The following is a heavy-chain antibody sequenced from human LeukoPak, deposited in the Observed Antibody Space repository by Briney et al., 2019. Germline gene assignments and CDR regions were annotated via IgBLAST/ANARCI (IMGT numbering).Heavy chain of an antibody. CDR1: GFTFSSYW. J-gene: IGHJ4*02. CDR3: ARGRGYGAYDWNDY. D-gene: IGHD5-12*01. CDR2: IKQDGSEK. V-gene: IGHV3-7*05. Sequence: GGSLRLSCAVSGFTFSSYWMSWVRQAPGKGLEWVANIKQDGSEKYYVDSVKGRFTISRDNAKNSLYLQMNSLRAEDTAVYYCARGRGYGAYDWNDYWGQGTLVTVSS.